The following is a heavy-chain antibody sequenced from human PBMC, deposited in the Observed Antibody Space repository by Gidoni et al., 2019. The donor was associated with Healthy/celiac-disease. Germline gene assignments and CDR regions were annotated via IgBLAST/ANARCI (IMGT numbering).Heavy chain of an antibody. CDR2: NYYSGST. CDR1: GGSIISYY. Sequence: QVQLQESGPGLVKPSETLSLTCTVSGGSIISYYWSWIRQPPGKGLEWIGYNYYSGSTNDNPSLKSRVTISGDTSKNQFSLKLSSVTAADTAVYYCARGLPNYYYYYMDVWGKGTTVTVSS. V-gene: IGHV4-59*01. J-gene: IGHJ6*03. CDR3: ARGLPNYYYYYMDV. D-gene: IGHD5-12*01.